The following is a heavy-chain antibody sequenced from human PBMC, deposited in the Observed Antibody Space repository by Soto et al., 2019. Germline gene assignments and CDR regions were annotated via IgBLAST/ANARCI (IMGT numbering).Heavy chain of an antibody. V-gene: IGHV4-59*11. Sequence: QVQLQESGPGLVKPSETLSLTCTVSGGSIRNHYWSWIRQPPGKGLEWIGYIYYNGNTNYNPPLTSRATMSVDTSKNQISLKLSSVTAADTAVYYCTRSNWYSEYWGQGTLVTVSS. CDR3: TRSNWYSEY. CDR1: GGSIRNHY. J-gene: IGHJ4*02. D-gene: IGHD7-27*01. CDR2: IYYNGNT.